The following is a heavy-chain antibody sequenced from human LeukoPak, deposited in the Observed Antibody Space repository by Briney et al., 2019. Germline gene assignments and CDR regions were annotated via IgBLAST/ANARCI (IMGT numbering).Heavy chain of an antibody. CDR3: ARASIAAGTYYYGMDV. V-gene: IGHV4-38-2*02. Sequence: SETLSLTCTVSGYSISSGYYWGWIRQPPGKGLEWIGSIYHSGSTYYNPSLKSRVTISVDTSKNQFSLKLSPVTAADTAVYYCARASIAAGTYYYGMDVWGQGTTVTVSS. J-gene: IGHJ6*02. CDR2: IYHSGST. CDR1: GYSISSGYY. D-gene: IGHD6-13*01.